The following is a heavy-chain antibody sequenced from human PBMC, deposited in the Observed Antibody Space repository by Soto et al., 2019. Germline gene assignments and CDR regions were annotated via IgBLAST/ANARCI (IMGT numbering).Heavy chain of an antibody. V-gene: IGHV3-7*03. CDR2: INQDGSQK. J-gene: IGHJ4*02. CDR1: AFSFSSYW. CDR3: ARGMATPGIDY. Sequence: EVQLVESGGGLVQPGGSLGLSCAASAFSFSSYWMNWVRQAPGKGLEWVANINQDGSQKSFVDSVKGRFTISRDNAKNSLYLQMNSLGAEDTAVYYCARGMATPGIDYWGQGTLVTVSS. D-gene: IGHD2-15*01.